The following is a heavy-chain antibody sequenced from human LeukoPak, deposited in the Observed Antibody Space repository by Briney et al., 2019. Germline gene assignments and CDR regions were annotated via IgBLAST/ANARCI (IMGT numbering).Heavy chain of an antibody. CDR1: GFTFSSYA. CDR3: AKAYRYYYDSSGYYYFDN. D-gene: IGHD3-22*01. V-gene: IGHV3-23*01. CDR2: ISGSGGST. J-gene: IGHJ4*02. Sequence: GGSLRLSCAASGFTFSSYAMSWVRQAPGKGLEWVSAISGSGGSTYYADSVKGRFTISRDNSKNTLYLQMNSLRAEDTAVYYCAKAYRYYYDSSGYYYFDNWGQGTLVTVSS.